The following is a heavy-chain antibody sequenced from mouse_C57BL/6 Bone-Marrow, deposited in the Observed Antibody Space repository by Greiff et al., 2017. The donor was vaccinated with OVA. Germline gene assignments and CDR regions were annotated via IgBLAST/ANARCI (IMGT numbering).Heavy chain of an antibody. J-gene: IGHJ2*01. Sequence: VNVVESGPELVKPGASVKISCKASGYAFSSSWMNWVKQRPGKGLEWIGRIYPGDGDTNYNGKFKGKATLTADKSSSTAYMQLSSLTSEDSAVYFCATITTVVGYWGQGTTLTVSS. V-gene: IGHV1-82*01. D-gene: IGHD1-1*01. CDR1: GYAFSSSW. CDR2: IYPGDGDT. CDR3: ATITTVVGY.